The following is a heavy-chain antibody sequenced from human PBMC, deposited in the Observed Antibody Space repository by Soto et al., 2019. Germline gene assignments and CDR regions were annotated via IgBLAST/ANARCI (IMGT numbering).Heavy chain of an antibody. V-gene: IGHV6-1*01. CDR3: ARLKFLAARPSYCYGMDV. J-gene: IGHJ6*02. CDR2: TYYRSKWYN. Sequence: SQTLSLTCAISGDSVSSNSAAWNWIRQSPSRGLEWLGRTYYRSKWYNDYAVSVKSRITINPDTSKNQFSLQLNSVTPEDTAVYYFARLKFLAARPSYCYGMDVWGQGTTVTVSS. CDR1: GDSVSSNSAA. D-gene: IGHD6-6*01.